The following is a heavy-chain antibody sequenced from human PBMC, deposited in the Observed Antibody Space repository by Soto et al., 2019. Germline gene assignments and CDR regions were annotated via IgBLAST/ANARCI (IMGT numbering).Heavy chain of an antibody. Sequence: EVQLLESGGGLVQPGGSLRLSCAASGFTFSSDAMSWVRQAPGKGLEWVPAISGSGGSTYYANSVKGRFTISRDNSKNTRYLQMDSLRAEDTAVYYCSKGSVSYSSGRFAYWGQGALVTVSS. CDR1: GFTFSSDA. V-gene: IGHV3-23*01. CDR2: ISGSGGST. D-gene: IGHD6-19*01. J-gene: IGHJ4*02. CDR3: SKGSVSYSSGRFAY.